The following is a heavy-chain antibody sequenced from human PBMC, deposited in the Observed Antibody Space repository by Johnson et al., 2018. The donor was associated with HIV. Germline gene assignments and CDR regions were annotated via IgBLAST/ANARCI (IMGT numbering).Heavy chain of an antibody. Sequence: VQLVESGGGVVRPGGSLRLSCAASGFTFDDYGMSWVRQVPGKGLEWVSGISWNGGSTGYADSVRGRFTISRDNAKNSLYLQMNSLRAEVTALYYCARVGVDSGVGSCCRWSTFDIWGQGTMVTVSS. CDR3: ARVGVDSGVGSCCRWSTFDI. CDR1: GFTFDDYG. CDR2: ISWNGGST. D-gene: IGHD2-15*01. J-gene: IGHJ3*02. V-gene: IGHV3-20*04.